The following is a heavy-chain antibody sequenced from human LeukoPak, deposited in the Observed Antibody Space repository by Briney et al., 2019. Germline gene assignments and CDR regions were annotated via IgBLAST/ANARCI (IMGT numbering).Heavy chain of an antibody. Sequence: GGSLRLSCVASGVTFSTYAMTWVRQAPGRGLEWVSAISGNGGGTYYADSVKGRFTISRDDSKNTVYLQMNSLTTEDTAVYYCAKDLDWLKAIGFDSWGPGTLVTVSS. CDR1: GVTFSTYA. CDR2: ISGNGGGT. CDR3: AKDLDWLKAIGFDS. D-gene: IGHD6-19*01. V-gene: IGHV3-23*01. J-gene: IGHJ4*02.